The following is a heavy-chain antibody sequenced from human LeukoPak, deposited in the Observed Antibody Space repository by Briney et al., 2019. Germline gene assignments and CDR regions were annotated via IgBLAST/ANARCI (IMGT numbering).Heavy chain of an antibody. CDR3: GSRTESGPPF. CDR1: GFTFSDCA. CDR2: ISYDGSNK. D-gene: IGHD3-10*01. J-gene: IGHJ1*01. V-gene: IGHV3-30-3*01. Sequence: GGSLRLSCADAGFTFSDCAVHWVRQAPGKGLEWVALISYDGSNKYYADSVKRRFTISRDNSKNTMSLQMNSLRREDTAVYYCGSRTESGPPFWGQGSLVTVSS.